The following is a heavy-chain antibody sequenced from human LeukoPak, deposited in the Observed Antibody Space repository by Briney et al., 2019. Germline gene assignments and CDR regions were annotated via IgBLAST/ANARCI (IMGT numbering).Heavy chain of an antibody. D-gene: IGHD3-22*01. CDR3: ARHLYDSSGYYPL. CDR2: IYSGGST. V-gene: IGHV3-66*04. J-gene: IGHJ4*02. CDR1: GFTGSSNY. Sequence: GGSLRLSCAASGFTGSSNYMSWVRQAPGKGLEWVSVIYSGGSTYYADSVKGRFTISRDNSKNTLYLQMNSLRAEDTAVYYCARHLYDSSGYYPLWGQGTLVTVSS.